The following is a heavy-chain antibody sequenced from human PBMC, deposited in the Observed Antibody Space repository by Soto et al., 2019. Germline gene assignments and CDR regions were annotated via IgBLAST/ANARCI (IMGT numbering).Heavy chain of an antibody. CDR2: IIPIFGTA. V-gene: IGHV1-69*13. CDR3: ANSQYSSGWYLLDY. CDR1: GGTFSSYA. Sequence: SVKVSCKASGGTFSSYAISWVRQAPGQGLEWMGGIIPIFGTADYAQKFQGRVTITADESTSTAYMELSSLRSEDTAVYYCANSQYSSGWYLLDYWGQGTLVTVSS. D-gene: IGHD6-19*01. J-gene: IGHJ4*02.